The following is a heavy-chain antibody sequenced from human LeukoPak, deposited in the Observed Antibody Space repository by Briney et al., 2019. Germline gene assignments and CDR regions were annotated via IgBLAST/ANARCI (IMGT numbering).Heavy chain of an antibody. CDR1: GGSIRSSYYY. V-gene: IGHV4-39*07. CDR3: ARRVTYCTNGVCSDRYYFDY. CDR2: IYHSGST. D-gene: IGHD2-8*01. J-gene: IGHJ4*02. Sequence: SETLSLTCTVSGGSIRSSYYYWGWIRQPPGKGLEWIGEIYHSGSTNYNPSLKSRATISVDKSKNQFSLKLSSVTAADTAVYYCARRVTYCTNGVCSDRYYFDYWGQGTLVTVSS.